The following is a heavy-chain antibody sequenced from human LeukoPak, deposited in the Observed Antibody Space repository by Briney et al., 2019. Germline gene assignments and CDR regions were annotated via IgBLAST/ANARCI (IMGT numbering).Heavy chain of an antibody. CDR3: AREGRFGGVIVPQGWFDP. D-gene: IGHD3-16*02. Sequence: SETLSLTCAVYGGSFSGYYWSWIRQPPGKGLEWIGEINHSGSTNYNPSLKSRVTISVDTSKNQFSLKLSSVTAADTAVYYCAREGRFGGVIVPQGWFDPWGQGTLVTVSS. CDR1: GGSFSGYY. J-gene: IGHJ5*02. CDR2: INHSGST. V-gene: IGHV4-34*01.